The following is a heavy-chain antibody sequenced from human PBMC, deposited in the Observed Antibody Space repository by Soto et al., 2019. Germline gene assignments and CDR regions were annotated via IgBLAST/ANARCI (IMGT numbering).Heavy chain of an antibody. CDR1: GFTFSSYG. V-gene: IGHV3-33*01. J-gene: IGHJ3*02. D-gene: IGHD3-16*01. CDR2: IWYDGSNK. CDR3: ATSIMGNGAFDI. Sequence: SLRLSCAASGFTFSSYGMHWVRQAPGKGLEWVAVIWYDGSNKYYADSVKGRFTISRDNSKNTLYLQMNSLRSDDTAVYYCATSIMGNGAFDIWGQGTMVTVSS.